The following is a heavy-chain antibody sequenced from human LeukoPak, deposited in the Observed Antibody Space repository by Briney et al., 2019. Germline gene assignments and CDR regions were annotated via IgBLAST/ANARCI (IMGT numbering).Heavy chain of an antibody. Sequence: GGSLRLSCAASGFTFSSYAMHWVRQAPGKGLEWVAVISYDGSNKYYADSVKGRFTISRDNSKNTLYLQMNSLRAEDTAVYYCARAGSGSYPIDYWGQGTLVTVSS. CDR1: GFTFSSYA. CDR3: ARAGSGSYPIDY. V-gene: IGHV3-30-3*01. D-gene: IGHD3-10*01. CDR2: ISYDGSNK. J-gene: IGHJ4*02.